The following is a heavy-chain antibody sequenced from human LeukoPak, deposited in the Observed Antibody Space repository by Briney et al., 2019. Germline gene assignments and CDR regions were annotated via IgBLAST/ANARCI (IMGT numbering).Heavy chain of an antibody. CDR2: INHSGST. V-gene: IGHV4-34*01. D-gene: IGHD1-26*01. Sequence: SETLSLTWAVYGGSLSGSYWGWVRHPPGKGLEWIGEINHSGSTNYNPPPNSRVTISVDTSKNQFSLKVRSVTAADTAVYYCGGGAGSGSYFDYWGQGTLVTVSS. J-gene: IGHJ4*02. CDR1: GGSLSGSY. CDR3: GGGAGSGSYFDY.